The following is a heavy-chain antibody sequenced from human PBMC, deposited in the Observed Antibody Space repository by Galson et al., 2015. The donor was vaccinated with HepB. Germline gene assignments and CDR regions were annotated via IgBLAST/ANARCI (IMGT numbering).Heavy chain of an antibody. D-gene: IGHD3-9*01. V-gene: IGHV1-3*01. CDR2: INAGNGNT. J-gene: IGHJ6*03. CDR3: ARESGYDILTGYKHYYSSYMDV. Sequence: SVKVSCKASGYTFTSYAMHWVRQAPGQRLEWMGWINAGNGNTKYSQKFQGRVTITRDTSASTAYMELSSLRSEDTAVYYCARESGYDILTGYKHYYSSYMDVWGKGTTVTVSS. CDR1: GYTFTSYA.